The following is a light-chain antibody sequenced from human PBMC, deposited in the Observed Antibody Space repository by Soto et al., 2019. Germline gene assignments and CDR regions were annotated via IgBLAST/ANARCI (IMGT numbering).Light chain of an antibody. CDR1: GSDIGSYKY. J-gene: IGLJ1*01. CDR2: EVN. Sequence: QSALTQPASVSGSPGHSITISRTGTGSDIGSYKYVSWYQQHPGKAPKLIIFEVNNRPSGVSDRFSGSKSGNTASLIISGLQAEDEADYYCASYTSISSLGVFGTGTKLTVL. CDR3: ASYTSISSLGV. V-gene: IGLV2-14*03.